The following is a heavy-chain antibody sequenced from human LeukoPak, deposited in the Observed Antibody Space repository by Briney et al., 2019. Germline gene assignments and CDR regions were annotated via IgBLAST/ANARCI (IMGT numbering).Heavy chain of an antibody. D-gene: IGHD3-16*01. J-gene: IGHJ4*02. CDR1: GFTFSDYT. V-gene: IGHV3-21*01. Sequence: GGSLRLSCAASGFTFSDYTMTWVRQAPGKGLEWVSCISTSSSYIYYADSLQGRFTVSRDNIENSLFLQMNSLIAEDTAVYYCARVSISGGGVDYWGQGTLVTVRS. CDR3: ARVSISGGGVDY. CDR2: ISTSSSYI.